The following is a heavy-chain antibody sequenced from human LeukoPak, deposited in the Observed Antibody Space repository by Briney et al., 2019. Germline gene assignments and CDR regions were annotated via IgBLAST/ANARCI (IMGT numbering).Heavy chain of an antibody. CDR1: GGSISSSSYY. Sequence: SETLSLTCTVSGGSISSSSYYWGWIRQPPGKGLEWIGSIYYSGSTYYNPSLKSRVTISVDTSKNQFSLKLNSVTAADTAVYYCARRDSRELTFDYWGQGTLVTVSS. CDR3: ARRDSRELTFDY. D-gene: IGHD3-22*01. J-gene: IGHJ4*02. CDR2: IYYSGST. V-gene: IGHV4-39*01.